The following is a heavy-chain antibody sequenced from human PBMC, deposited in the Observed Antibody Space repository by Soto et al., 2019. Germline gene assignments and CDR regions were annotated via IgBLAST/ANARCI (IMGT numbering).Heavy chain of an antibody. CDR2: INAGNGNT. CDR1: GYTFTSYA. Sequence: QVQLVQSGAEVKKPGASVKVSCKASGYTFTSYAMHWVRQAPGQRLEWMGWINAGNGNTKYSQKFQGRVTITRDTSASTAYMELSSLRSEDTAVYYCEREYYDFWSGYYNAFDYWGQGTLVTVSS. D-gene: IGHD3-3*01. J-gene: IGHJ4*02. CDR3: EREYYDFWSGYYNAFDY. V-gene: IGHV1-3*01.